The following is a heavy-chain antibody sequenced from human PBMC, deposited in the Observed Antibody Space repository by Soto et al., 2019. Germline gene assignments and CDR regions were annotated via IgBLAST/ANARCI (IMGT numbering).Heavy chain of an antibody. CDR3: TTDPWVLVPAERYYYYGMDV. CDR2: IKSKTDGGTT. Sequence: PGGSLRLSCAASGFTFSNAWMNWVRQAPGKGLEWVGRIKSKTDGGTTDYAAPVKGRFTISRDDSKNTLYLQMNSLKTEDTAVYYCTTDPWVLVPAERYYYYGMDVWGQGTTVTVSS. V-gene: IGHV3-15*07. J-gene: IGHJ6*02. CDR1: GFTFSNAW. D-gene: IGHD2-2*01.